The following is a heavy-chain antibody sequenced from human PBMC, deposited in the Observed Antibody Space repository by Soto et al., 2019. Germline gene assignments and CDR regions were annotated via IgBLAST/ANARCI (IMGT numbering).Heavy chain of an antibody. CDR3: ASARHIGP. D-gene: IGHD2-21*01. J-gene: IGHJ5*02. Sequence: PGGSLRLSCAASGFTFGNYWMSWVRQAPGKGPEWVANIKQDGSERNYVDSVKGRFTISRDNAENSLYLQMSSLRVEDTGVYYCASARHIGPWGQGTLVTVYS. CDR2: IKQDGSER. V-gene: IGHV3-7*01. CDR1: GFTFGNYW.